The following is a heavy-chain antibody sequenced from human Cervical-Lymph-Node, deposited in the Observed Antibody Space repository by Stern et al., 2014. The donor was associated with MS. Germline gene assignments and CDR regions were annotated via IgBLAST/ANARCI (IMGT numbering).Heavy chain of an antibody. J-gene: IGHJ5*02. D-gene: IGHD6-13*01. CDR2: IFPVVVTP. CDR1: GGTFSKFP. V-gene: IGHV1-69*01. Sequence: MQLVESGAEVTKPGSSGKVSCKASGGTFSKFPSSWVRQAPGQGLEWMGGIFPVVVTPSAGQEFMGRCTITADVSTSTVYMELISLRSDDTAVYYCALSSETSDRWYSLVYDLWGQGTLVTVSS. CDR3: ALSSETSDRWYSLVYDL.